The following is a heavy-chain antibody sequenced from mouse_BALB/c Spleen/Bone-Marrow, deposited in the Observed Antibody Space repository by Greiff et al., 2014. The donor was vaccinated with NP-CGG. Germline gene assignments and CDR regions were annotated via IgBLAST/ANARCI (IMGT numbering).Heavy chain of an antibody. J-gene: IGHJ4*01. CDR2: IDPANGNT. CDR1: GFNIKDTY. V-gene: IGHV14-3*02. D-gene: IGHD4-1*01. CDR3: ARWEYYAMDY. Sequence: VQLQQSGAELVKPGASVKLSCTASGFNIKDTYMHWVKQRPEQGLEWIGRIDPANGNTKYDPKFQGKATITADTSSSTAYLLLSSLTSEDTAVYYCARWEYYAMDYWGQGTSVTVSS.